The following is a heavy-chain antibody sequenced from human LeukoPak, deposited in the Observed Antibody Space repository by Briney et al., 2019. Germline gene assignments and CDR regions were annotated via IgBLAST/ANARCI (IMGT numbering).Heavy chain of an antibody. D-gene: IGHD3-9*01. J-gene: IGHJ4*02. V-gene: IGHV4-30-2*01. CDR1: GGSISSGGYY. CDR2: IYHSGST. CDR3: ARNPASYDTLTLRDY. Sequence: PSQTLSLTCTVSGGSISSGGYYWSWIRQPPGKGLEWIGYIYHSGSTYYNPSLKSRVTISVDRSKNQFSLKLSSVTAADTAVYYCARNPASYDTLTLRDYWGQGTLVTVSS.